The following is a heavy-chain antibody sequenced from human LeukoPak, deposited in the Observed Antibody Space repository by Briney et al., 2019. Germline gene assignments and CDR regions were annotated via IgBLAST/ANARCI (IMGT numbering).Heavy chain of an antibody. D-gene: IGHD4-23*01. Sequence: SETLSLTCTVSGSSISSYYWSWIRQPPGEGVEWIVYIYYSGSTNYNPSLKSRVTISVDTSQNQFSLKLSSVTAADTAVYYCARVQAYGGKGYFDYWGQGTLVTVSS. J-gene: IGHJ4*02. CDR1: GSSISSYY. CDR3: ARVQAYGGKGYFDY. V-gene: IGHV4-59*01. CDR2: IYYSGST.